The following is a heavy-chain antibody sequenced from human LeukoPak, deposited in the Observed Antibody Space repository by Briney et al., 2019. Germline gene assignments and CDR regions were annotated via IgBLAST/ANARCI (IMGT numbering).Heavy chain of an antibody. V-gene: IGHV4-59*01. CDR3: ARSLPLRSSDWLPPPLYYYYGMDV. CDR1: GGSISSYY. J-gene: IGHJ6*02. D-gene: IGHD3-9*01. Sequence: SETLSLTCTVSGGSISSYYWSWIRQPPGKGLEWIGYIYYSGSTNYNPFLKSRVTISVDTSKNQFSLKLSSVTAADTAVYYCARSLPLRSSDWLPPPLYYYYGMDVWGQGTTVTVSS. CDR2: IYYSGST.